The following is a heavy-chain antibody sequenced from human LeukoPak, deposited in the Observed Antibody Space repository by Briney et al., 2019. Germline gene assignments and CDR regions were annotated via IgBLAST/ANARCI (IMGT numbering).Heavy chain of an antibody. J-gene: IGHJ4*02. CDR1: GYAITSHF. D-gene: IGHD6-25*01. CDR3: AREAIAAGKNFDY. CDR2: VHPNGDST. Sequence: ASVKVSCKASGYAITSHFMHWLRQAPGQGLEWVGTVHPNGDSTTYAQSFQGRVTMTRDTSTSTVYMDLSSLRSEDTAVYYCAREAIAAGKNFDYWGQGTQVTVSS. V-gene: IGHV1-46*01.